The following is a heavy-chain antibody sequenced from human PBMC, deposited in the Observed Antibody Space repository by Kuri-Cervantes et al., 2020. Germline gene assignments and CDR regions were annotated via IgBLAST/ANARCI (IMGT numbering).Heavy chain of an antibody. J-gene: IGHJ5*02. V-gene: IGHV3-21*01. CDR2: ISSSGRYI. CDR3: ARVDSLTGILGPWFDP. D-gene: IGHD3-9*01. CDR1: RFTFSSYT. Sequence: GESLKISCAASRFTFSSYTMNWVRQAPGKGLEWVSSISSSGRYIYYADSVRGRFTISRDNSKNTLYLQMNSLRAEDTAVYYCARVDSLTGILGPWFDPWGQGTLVTVSS.